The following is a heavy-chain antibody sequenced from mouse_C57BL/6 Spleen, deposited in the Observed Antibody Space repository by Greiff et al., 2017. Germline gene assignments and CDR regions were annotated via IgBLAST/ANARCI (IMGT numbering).Heavy chain of an antibody. J-gene: IGHJ4*01. CDR1: DYNFTSYG. V-gene: IGHV1-81*01. D-gene: IGHD2-3*01. CDR3: ARFGYYGDYSMDD. Sequence: QVQLQQSGAELARPGASVKLSCKASDYNFTSYGISWVKQRTGQGLEWIGEIYPGSGNTYYNEKIEMRATLTADKASSTPYMELRSLTSEDSAVYFCARFGYYGDYSMDDWGKGTSVTVSS. CDR2: IYPGSGNT.